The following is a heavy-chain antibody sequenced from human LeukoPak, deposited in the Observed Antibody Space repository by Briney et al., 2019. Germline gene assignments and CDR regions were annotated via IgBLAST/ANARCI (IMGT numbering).Heavy chain of an antibody. V-gene: IGHV3-21*01. D-gene: IGHD3-10*01. CDR1: GFTSSSYS. CDR3: ARDGYYGSGSYSYYYGMDV. J-gene: IGHJ6*04. CDR2: ISSSSSYI. Sequence: GGSLRLSCAASGFTSSSYSMNWVRQAPGKGLEWVSSISSSSSYIYYADSVKGRFTISRDNAKNSLYLQMNSLRAEDTAVYYCARDGYYGSGSYSYYYGMDVWGKGTTVTVSS.